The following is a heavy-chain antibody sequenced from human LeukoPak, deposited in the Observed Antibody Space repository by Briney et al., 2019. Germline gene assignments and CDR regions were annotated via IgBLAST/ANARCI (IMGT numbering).Heavy chain of an antibody. D-gene: IGHD6-13*01. Sequence: PGGSLRLSRAASGFTFDDYAMHWVRQAPGKGLEWVSGISWNSGSIGYADSVKGRFTISRDNAKNSLYLQMNSLRAEDMALCYCAKASSSSRFYYMDVWGKGTTVTVSS. V-gene: IGHV3-9*03. J-gene: IGHJ6*03. CDR2: ISWNSGSI. CDR3: AKASSSSRFYYMDV. CDR1: GFTFDDYA.